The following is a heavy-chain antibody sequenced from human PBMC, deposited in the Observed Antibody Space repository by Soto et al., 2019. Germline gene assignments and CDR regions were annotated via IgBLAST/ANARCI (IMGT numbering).Heavy chain of an antibody. CDR3: AREGQELEPLGRYYYYGMDV. Sequence: GGSLRLSCAASGFTFSSYDMHWVRQATGKGLEWVSAIGTAGDTYYPGSVKGRFTISRENAKNSLYLQMNSLRAEDTAVYYCAREGQELEPLGRYYYYGMDVWGQGTTVTVSS. J-gene: IGHJ6*02. D-gene: IGHD1-1*01. CDR1: GFTFSSYD. CDR2: IGTAGDT. V-gene: IGHV3-13*01.